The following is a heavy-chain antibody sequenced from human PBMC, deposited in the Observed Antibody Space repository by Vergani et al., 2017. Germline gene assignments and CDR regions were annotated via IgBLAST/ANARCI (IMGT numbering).Heavy chain of an antibody. J-gene: IGHJ4*02. CDR1: GFTFSTYT. V-gene: IGHV3-21*01. CDR2: ISSSSGYT. Sequence: EVQLVESGGGLVKPGGSLRLSCAASGFTFSTYTMHWVRQAPGKGLEWVSSISSSSGYTYYADSMKGRFTISRDNAKDSLYLQMDSLRAEDTAVYYCARDLRAAAVGDPFYYWGQGTLVTVCS. D-gene: IGHD6-13*01. CDR3: ARDLRAAAVGDPFYY.